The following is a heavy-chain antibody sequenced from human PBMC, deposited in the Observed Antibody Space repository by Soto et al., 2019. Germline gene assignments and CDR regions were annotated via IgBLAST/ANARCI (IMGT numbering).Heavy chain of an antibody. Sequence: QVQLVQSGAEMKKPGASVKLSCKTSGINYNTYAIHWVRQAPGQGLEWMGWINAGNGDTRYSKNFQGRVTLTRDTSASTVYMDLDSLKSEDTGVYYCARAISGYVTWVQGTLVTVSS. CDR2: INAGNGDT. V-gene: IGHV1-3*01. CDR3: ARAISGYVT. J-gene: IGHJ4*02. D-gene: IGHD5-12*01. CDR1: GINYNTYA.